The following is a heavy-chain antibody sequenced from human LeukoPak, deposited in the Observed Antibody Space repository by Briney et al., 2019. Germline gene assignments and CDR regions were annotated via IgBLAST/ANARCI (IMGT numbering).Heavy chain of an antibody. CDR3: VRYGLLGLSEINGFDI. CDR2: IFYSGSI. D-gene: IGHD2-2*01. Sequence: PSETLSLTCAVSGGSISTYNWWSWVRQPPGKGLEWIGEIFYSGSINYNPSLKSRVTLSLDKSKNQFSLKLTSVTAADTAVYYCVRYGLLGLSEINGFDIWGQGTLVSVSA. J-gene: IGHJ3*02. CDR1: GGSISTYNW. V-gene: IGHV4-4*02.